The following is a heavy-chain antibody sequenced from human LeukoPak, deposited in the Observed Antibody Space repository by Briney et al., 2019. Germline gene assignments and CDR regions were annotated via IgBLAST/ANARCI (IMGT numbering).Heavy chain of an antibody. CDR3: ARSRGRSSGFDP. J-gene: IGHJ5*02. V-gene: IGHV1-8*01. CDR2: MNPNSGNT. Sequence: ASVKLSCKASGYTFTSYDINWVRQATGQGLEWMGWMNPNSGNTGYAQKFQGRVTMTRNTSISTAYMELSSLRSEDTAVYYCARSRGRSSGFDPWGQGTLVTVSS. CDR1: GYTFTSYD. D-gene: IGHD6-6*01.